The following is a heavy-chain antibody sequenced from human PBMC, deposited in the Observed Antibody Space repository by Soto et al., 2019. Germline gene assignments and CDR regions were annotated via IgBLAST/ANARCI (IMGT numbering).Heavy chain of an antibody. Sequence: QVQLVESGGGVVQPGRSLRLSCAASGFTFSSYGMHWVRQAPGKGLEWVAVIWYDGSNKYYADSVKGRFTISRDNSKNTLYLQMNSLRAEDTAVYYCARDWSRCGVVIMTFDYWGQGTLVTVSS. CDR1: GFTFSSYG. J-gene: IGHJ4*02. V-gene: IGHV3-33*01. D-gene: IGHD3-3*01. CDR3: ARDWSRCGVVIMTFDY. CDR2: IWYDGSNK.